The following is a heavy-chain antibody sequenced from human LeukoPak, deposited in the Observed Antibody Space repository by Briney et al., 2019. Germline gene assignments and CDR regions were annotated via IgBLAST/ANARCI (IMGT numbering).Heavy chain of an antibody. J-gene: IGHJ4*02. D-gene: IGHD6-13*01. V-gene: IGHV4-59*01. CDR2: IYYSGST. CDR3: ARGGEQQLDLEFDY. Sequence: PSETLSLACTVSGGSISSYYWSWIRQPPGKGLEWIGYIYYSGSTNYNPSLKSRVTISVDTSKNQFSLKLSSVTAADTAVYYCARGGEQQLDLEFDYWGQGTLVTVLS. CDR1: GGSISSYY.